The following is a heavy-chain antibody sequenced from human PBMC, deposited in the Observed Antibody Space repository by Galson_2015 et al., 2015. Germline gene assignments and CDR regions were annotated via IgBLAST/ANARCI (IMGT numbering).Heavy chain of an antibody. CDR1: GFTFSSYR. V-gene: IGHV3-48*01. Sequence: SLRLSCAASGFTFSSYRMNWVRQAPGKGLEWVSYISSSSSTIYYEDSVKRRFTISRYNDKNSLYLKMNSLRAKDTAVYYWAIALGWFDYWGQGTLVTVSS. J-gene: IGHJ4*02. D-gene: IGHD3-16*01. CDR3: AIALGWFDY. CDR2: ISSSSSTI.